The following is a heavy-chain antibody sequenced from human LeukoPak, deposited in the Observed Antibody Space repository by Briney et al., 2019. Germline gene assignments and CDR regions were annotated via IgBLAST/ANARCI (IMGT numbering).Heavy chain of an antibody. D-gene: IGHD1-26*01. V-gene: IGHV1-2*02. CDR1: GYTFTGYY. CDR2: INPNSGCT. J-gene: IGHJ4*02. Sequence: GASVKVSCKASGYTFTGYYMHWVGQAPGQGLEWMGWINPNSGCTNYAQKFQGRVTMTRDTSISSPYMELSRLRSDDTAVYYCARVELRPVGFFDYWGQGTLVTVSS. CDR3: ARVELRPVGFFDY.